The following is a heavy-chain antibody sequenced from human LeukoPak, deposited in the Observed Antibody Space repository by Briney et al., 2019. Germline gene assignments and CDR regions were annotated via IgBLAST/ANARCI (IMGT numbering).Heavy chain of an antibody. D-gene: IGHD2-21*02. CDR1: GFTFSSYA. CDR3: AKQIHIVVVTATHY. V-gene: IGHV3-23*01. J-gene: IGHJ4*02. CDR2: ISGSGGST. Sequence: GGSLRLSCAASGFTFSSYAMSWVRQAPGKGLEWVSAISGSGGSTYYADSVKGRFTISRDNSKNTLYLRMNSLRAEDTAVYYCAKQIHIVVVTATHYWGQGTLVTVSS.